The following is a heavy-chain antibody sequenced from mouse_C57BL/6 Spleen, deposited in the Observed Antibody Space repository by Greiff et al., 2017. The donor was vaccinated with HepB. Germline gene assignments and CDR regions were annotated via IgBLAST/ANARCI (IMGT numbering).Heavy chain of an antibody. CDR3: TRWGTETYLDY. CDR1: GYTFTDYE. J-gene: IGHJ2*01. Sequence: VQLQQSGAELVRPGASVTLSCKASGYTFTDYEMHWVKQTPVHGLEWIGAIDPETGGTAYNQKFKGKAILTADKSSSTAYMELRSLTSEDSAVYYCTRWGTETYLDYWGQGTTLTVSS. V-gene: IGHV1-15*01. D-gene: IGHD1-1*01. CDR2: IDPETGGT.